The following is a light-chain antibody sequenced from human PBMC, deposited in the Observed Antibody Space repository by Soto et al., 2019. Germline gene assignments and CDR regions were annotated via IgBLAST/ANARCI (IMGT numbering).Light chain of an antibody. CDR1: SSDVGGYNY. CDR2: DVS. J-gene: IGLJ2*01. Sequence: QYALPQPASVSGSPGQSITISCTGTSSDVGGYNYVSWYQQHPGKAPKLMIYDVSNRPSGVSNRFSGSKSGNTASLTISGLQAEDETDYYCSSYTTISPHVVFGGGTKLTVL. V-gene: IGLV2-14*01. CDR3: SSYTTISPHVV.